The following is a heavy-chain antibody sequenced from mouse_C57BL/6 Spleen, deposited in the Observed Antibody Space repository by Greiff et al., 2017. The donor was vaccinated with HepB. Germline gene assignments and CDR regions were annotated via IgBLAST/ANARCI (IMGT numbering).Heavy chain of an antibody. D-gene: IGHD1-1*01. J-gene: IGHJ3*01. CDR1: GFTFSSYA. CDR2: ISDGGSYT. V-gene: IGHV5-4*01. CDR3: ARDRGYGSRDWFAY. Sequence: EVQWVESGGGLVKPGGSLKLSCAASGFTFSSYAMSWVRQTPEKTLEWVATISDGGSYTYYPDNVKGRFTISRDNAKNNLYLQMSHLKSEDTAMYYCARDRGYGSRDWFAYWGQGTLVTVSA.